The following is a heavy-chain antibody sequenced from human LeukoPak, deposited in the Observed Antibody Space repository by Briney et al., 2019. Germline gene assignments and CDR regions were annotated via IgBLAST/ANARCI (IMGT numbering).Heavy chain of an antibody. Sequence: GGSLRLSCAASGFTFSSYAMHWVRQAPGKGLEWVAVISYDGSNKYYADSVKGRFTISRDNSKNTLYLQMNSLRAEDTAVYYCARPELAYCGGDCLDAFHIWGQGTMVTVSS. D-gene: IGHD2-21*02. J-gene: IGHJ3*02. V-gene: IGHV3-30-3*01. CDR1: GFTFSSYA. CDR3: ARPELAYCGGDCLDAFHI. CDR2: ISYDGSNK.